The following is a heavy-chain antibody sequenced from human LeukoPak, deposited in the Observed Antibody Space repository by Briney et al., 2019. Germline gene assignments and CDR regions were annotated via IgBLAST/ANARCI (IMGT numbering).Heavy chain of an antibody. V-gene: IGHV3-43*02. J-gene: IGHJ1*01. CDR1: GFTSDDYA. D-gene: IGHD1-26*01. CDR2: ISGDGGNT. CDR3: AKGKRSGTYYHCFQH. Sequence: QPGGSLRLSCAASGFTSDDYAFHWVRQAPGKGLEWVCLISGDGGNTYYADSVRGRFIISRDKSKTSLYLQMNNLRTDGTAFCYCAKGKRSGTYYHCFQHWGQGTLVTVSS.